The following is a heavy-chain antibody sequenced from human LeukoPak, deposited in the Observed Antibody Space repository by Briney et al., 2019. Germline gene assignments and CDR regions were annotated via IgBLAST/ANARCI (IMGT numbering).Heavy chain of an antibody. V-gene: IGHV3-53*01. Sequence: GGSLRLSCAASGFTVSSNYMSWVRQAPGKGLEWVSVIYSGGSTYYADSVKGRFTISRDNSKNTLYLQMNSLRAEDTAVYYCARSDYYGSGSYGRGMDVWGQGTTVTVSS. CDR3: ARSDYYGSGSYGRGMDV. J-gene: IGHJ6*02. CDR2: IYSGGST. D-gene: IGHD3-10*01. CDR1: GFTVSSNY.